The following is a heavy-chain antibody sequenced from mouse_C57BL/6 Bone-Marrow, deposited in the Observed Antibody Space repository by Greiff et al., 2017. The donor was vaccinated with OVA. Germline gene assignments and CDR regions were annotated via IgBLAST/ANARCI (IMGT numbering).Heavy chain of an antibody. CDR1: GYSITSGYD. J-gene: IGHJ4*01. CDR2: ISYSGST. V-gene: IGHV3-1*01. Sequence: EVQGVESGPGMVKPSQSLSLTCTVTGYSITSGYDWHWIRHFPGNKLEWMGYISYSGSTNYNPSLKSRISITHDTSKNHFFLKLNSVTTEDTATYYCASSTVVAFPYAMDYWGQGTSVTVSS. CDR3: ASSTVVAFPYAMDY. D-gene: IGHD1-1*01.